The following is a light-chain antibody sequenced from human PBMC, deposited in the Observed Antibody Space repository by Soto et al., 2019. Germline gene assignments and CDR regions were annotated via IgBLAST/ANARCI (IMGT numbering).Light chain of an antibody. CDR3: QQLHIYPLT. V-gene: IGKV1-9*01. CDR1: QGISSY. J-gene: IGKJ4*01. CDR2: AAS. Sequence: DIQLTQSPSFLSASVGDRVTITCRASQGISSYLAWYQQKPGKAPKLLIYAASTLQSGVPSRFSGSGSGTEFTLTISSLQPEDFATYYCQQLHIYPLTFGGGTKVEI.